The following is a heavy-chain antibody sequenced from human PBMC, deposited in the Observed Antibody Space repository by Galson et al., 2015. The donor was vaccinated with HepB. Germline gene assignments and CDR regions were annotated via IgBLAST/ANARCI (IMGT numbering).Heavy chain of an antibody. Sequence: SVKVSCKASGYTFTNYCMHWVRQAPGQGLEWMGIINPGGGSTSYAQKFQGRVTMTRDTSTSTVYMELSSLRSDDTAVYYCARDGGTQKYYMDVWGKGTTVTVSS. CDR1: GYTFTNYC. CDR2: INPGGGST. V-gene: IGHV1-46*01. D-gene: IGHD1-1*01. CDR3: ARDGGTQKYYMDV. J-gene: IGHJ6*03.